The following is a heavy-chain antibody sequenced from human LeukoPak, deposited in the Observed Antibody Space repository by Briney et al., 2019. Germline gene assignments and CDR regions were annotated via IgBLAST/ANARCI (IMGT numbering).Heavy chain of an antibody. J-gene: IGHJ4*02. V-gene: IGHV3-7*01. CDR3: ARELRTFDS. CDR1: GFTFSTYC. CDR2: IKHNGDEL. D-gene: IGHD3-16*01. Sequence: GGSLRLSCAASGFTFSTYCMTSGRQAPGKGLEWVANIKHNGDELNYVDSVEDRFTISRDNAKNSLYLHMTSLRAEDTAVYYCARELRTFDSWGQGTLVTVSS.